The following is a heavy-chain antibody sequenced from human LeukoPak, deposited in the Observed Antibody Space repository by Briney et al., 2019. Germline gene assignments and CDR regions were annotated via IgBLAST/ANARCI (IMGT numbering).Heavy chain of an antibody. CDR1: GGSISSYN. CDR3: ARGTIWSGYPY. J-gene: IGHJ4*02. CDR2: IYYSGST. D-gene: IGHD3-3*01. V-gene: IGHV4-59*01. Sequence: SETLSLTCTVSGGSISSYNWSWIRQPPGKGLEWIGYIYYSGSTNYSPSLKSRVTISVDTSKNQFSLKLSSVTAADTAVYYCARGTIWSGYPYWGQGTLVAVSS.